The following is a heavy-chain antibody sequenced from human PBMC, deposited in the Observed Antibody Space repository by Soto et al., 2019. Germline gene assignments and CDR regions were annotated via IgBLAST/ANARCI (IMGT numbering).Heavy chain of an antibody. Sequence: SETLSLTCTVSGGSISSYYWSWILQPPGKGLEWIGYIYYSGSTNYNPSLKSRVTISVDTSKNQFSLKLSSVTAADTAVYYCARVVGMGVIAAAGAFDISGQGTMVTVSS. CDR2: IYYSGST. D-gene: IGHD6-13*01. J-gene: IGHJ3*02. CDR3: ARVVGMGVIAAAGAFDI. V-gene: IGHV4-59*12. CDR1: GGSISSYY.